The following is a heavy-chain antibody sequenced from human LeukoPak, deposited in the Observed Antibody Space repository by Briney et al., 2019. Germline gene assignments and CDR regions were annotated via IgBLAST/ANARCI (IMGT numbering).Heavy chain of an antibody. CDR1: GGSISSSSYY. Sequence: SETLSLTCTVSGGSISSSSYYWGWIRQPPGKGLEWIGSIYYSGSIYYNPSRKSRVTISVDTSKNQFSLKLNSVTAADTAMYYCARQMGKRIFGVVIITWFDPWGQGTLVTVSS. CDR2: IYYSGSI. CDR3: ARQMGKRIFGVVIITWFDP. V-gene: IGHV4-39*01. D-gene: IGHD3-3*01. J-gene: IGHJ5*02.